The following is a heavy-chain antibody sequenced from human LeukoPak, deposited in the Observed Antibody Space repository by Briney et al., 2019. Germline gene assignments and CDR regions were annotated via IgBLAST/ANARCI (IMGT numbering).Heavy chain of an antibody. CDR1: GFTFSSYA. D-gene: IGHD6-13*01. CDR3: AKSQGGYSSSWYWYFDY. CDR2: ISGSGGST. J-gene: IGHJ4*02. Sequence: GGSLRLSCAASGFTFSSYAMSWVRQAPGKGLEWVSAISGSGGSTYYADSVKGRFTISRDNSKNTLYLQMNSLRAEDTAVYYCAKSQGGYSSSWYWYFDYWGQGTLVTVSS. V-gene: IGHV3-23*01.